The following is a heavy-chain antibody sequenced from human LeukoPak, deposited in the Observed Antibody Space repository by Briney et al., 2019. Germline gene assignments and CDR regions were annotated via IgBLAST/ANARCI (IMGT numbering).Heavy chain of an antibody. CDR2: ISHSGST. CDR3: ARAVAGTSGRFALDY. CDR1: GGSISSSNW. Sequence: SETLSLTCAVSGGSISSSNWWSWVRQPPGKGLEWIGEISHSGSTNYNPSLKSRVTISVDKSKNQFSLKLISVTAADTAVYYCARAVAGTSGRFALDYWGQGILVTVFS. D-gene: IGHD6-19*01. J-gene: IGHJ4*02. V-gene: IGHV4-4*02.